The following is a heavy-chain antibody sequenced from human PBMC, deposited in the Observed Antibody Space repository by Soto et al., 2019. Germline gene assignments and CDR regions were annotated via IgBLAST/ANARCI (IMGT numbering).Heavy chain of an antibody. CDR3: AKATTVVSPSSRSLWEYFQH. CDR2: ISGSGGST. Sequence: EVQLLESGGGLVQPGGSLRLSFAASGFTFSSYAMSWVRQAPGKGLEWVSAISGSGGSTYYADSVKGRFTISRDNSKNTLYLQMNSLRAEDTAVYYCAKATTVVSPSSRSLWEYFQHWGQGTLVTVSS. J-gene: IGHJ1*01. CDR1: GFTFSSYA. D-gene: IGHD4-17*01. V-gene: IGHV3-23*01.